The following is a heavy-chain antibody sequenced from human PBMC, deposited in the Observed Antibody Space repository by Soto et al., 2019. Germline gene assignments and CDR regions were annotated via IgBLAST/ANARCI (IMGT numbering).Heavy chain of an antibody. D-gene: IGHD2-15*01. J-gene: IGHJ4*02. Sequence: GGSLRLSCAASGFTFSSYAMSWVRQAPGKGLEWVSAISGSGGSTYYADSVKGRFTISRDNSKNTLYLQMNSLRAEDTAVYYCAKDPGCSGGSCYFDYWGQGTLVTVSS. CDR1: GFTFSSYA. CDR2: ISGSGGST. V-gene: IGHV3-23*01. CDR3: AKDPGCSGGSCYFDY.